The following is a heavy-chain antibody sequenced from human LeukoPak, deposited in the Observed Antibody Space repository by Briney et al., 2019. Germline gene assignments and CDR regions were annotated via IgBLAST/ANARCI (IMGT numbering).Heavy chain of an antibody. D-gene: IGHD3-16*02. CDR3: AKSLYGGCDY. J-gene: IGHJ4*02. CDR1: GFSFSTYA. V-gene: IGHV3-23*01. Sequence: GSLILSCAASGFSFSTYAMSWVRQAPGKGLEWVSGVNGNGGSTSYADSVKGRFTIFRDNSKNTVYLQMNSLRVEDTAVYYCAKSLYGGCDYWGQGTVVIVSS. CDR2: VNGNGGST.